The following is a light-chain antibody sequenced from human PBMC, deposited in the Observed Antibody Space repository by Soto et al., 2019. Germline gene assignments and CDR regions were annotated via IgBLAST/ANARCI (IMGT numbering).Light chain of an antibody. CDR1: SSNIGNNY. J-gene: IGLJ1*01. V-gene: IGLV1-51*01. Sequence: QSALTQPPSVSAAPGQKVTISCSGSSSNIGNNYVSWYQQLPGTAPKLLIYDNNKRPSGIPDRFSGSKSGTSATLGITGLQTGDEADYYCGTWDSSLRGVFGTGTQLTVL. CDR2: DNN. CDR3: GTWDSSLRGV.